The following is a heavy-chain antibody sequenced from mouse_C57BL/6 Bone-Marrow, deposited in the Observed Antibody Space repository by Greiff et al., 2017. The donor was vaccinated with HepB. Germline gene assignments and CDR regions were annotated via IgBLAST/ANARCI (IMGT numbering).Heavy chain of an antibody. J-gene: IGHJ3*01. CDR1: GFNIKDDY. CDR2: IDPENGDT. Sequence: EVKLMESGAELVRPGASVKLSCTASGFNIKDDYMHWVKQRPEQGLEWIGWIDPENGDTEYASKFQGKATITADTSSNTAYLQLSSLTSEDTGVYYCTPAYYSKTWFADWGKGTLVTVAA. CDR3: TPAYYSKTWFAD. D-gene: IGHD2-5*01. V-gene: IGHV14-4*01.